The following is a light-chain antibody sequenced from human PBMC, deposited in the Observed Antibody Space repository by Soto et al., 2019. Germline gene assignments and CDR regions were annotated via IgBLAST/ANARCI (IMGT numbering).Light chain of an antibody. CDR1: SSDVGGYNY. CDR3: SSYGGSNTVV. CDR2: EVS. J-gene: IGLJ2*01. Sequence: QSALTQPPSASGSPGQSVTISCTGSSSDVGGYNYVSWYQQHPGKAPKLMIYEVSKRPSVVPDRLSGSKSGNTASLTVAGLQAEDEAEYYCSSYGGSNTVVFGGGTKLTVL. V-gene: IGLV2-8*01.